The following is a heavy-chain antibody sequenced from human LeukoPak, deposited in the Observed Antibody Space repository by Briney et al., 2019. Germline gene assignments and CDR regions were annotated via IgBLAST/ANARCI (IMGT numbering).Heavy chain of an antibody. CDR1: GFTVSSNY. V-gene: IGHV3-53*01. CDR3: ARDRGGSYYFDY. J-gene: IGHJ4*02. Sequence: GGSLRLSCAASGFTVSSNYMCWGRQAPGRGVGRVSVIYSGGSTYYADYVKGRVTISRDNSKNTLYLQMNSLRAEDTAVYYCARDRGGSYYFDYWGQGTLVTVSS. D-gene: IGHD1-26*01. CDR2: IYSGGST.